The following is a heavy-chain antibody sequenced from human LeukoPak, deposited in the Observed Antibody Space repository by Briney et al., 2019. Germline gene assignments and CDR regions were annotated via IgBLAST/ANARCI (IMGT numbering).Heavy chain of an antibody. V-gene: IGHV4-61*08. CDR3: AREDITGTASYFDY. D-gene: IGHD1-7*01. Sequence: PSETLSLTCTVSGGSVSSGGFYRTWIRQPPGKGLEWIGYIYYSGSTNYIPSLRSRLTISVDTSKNQFSLKLSSVTAADTAVYYCAREDITGTASYFDYWGQGTLVTVSS. CDR2: IYYSGST. CDR1: GGSVSSGGFY. J-gene: IGHJ4*02.